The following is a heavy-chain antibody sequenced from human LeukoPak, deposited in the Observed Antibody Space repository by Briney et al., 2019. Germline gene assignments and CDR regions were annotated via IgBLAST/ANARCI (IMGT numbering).Heavy chain of an antibody. Sequence: GGPLRLSCAASGFAFSKYAMSWVRQAPGKGLEWVSAIRGSGGSKYYADSVKGRFTISRDNSKNTLYVQMNSLRAEDTATYYCAKGTTYYDILTGYGYPYYFDYWGQGTLVTVSS. J-gene: IGHJ4*02. CDR1: GFAFSKYA. D-gene: IGHD3-9*01. CDR3: AKGTTYYDILTGYGYPYYFDY. CDR2: IRGSGGSK. V-gene: IGHV3-23*01.